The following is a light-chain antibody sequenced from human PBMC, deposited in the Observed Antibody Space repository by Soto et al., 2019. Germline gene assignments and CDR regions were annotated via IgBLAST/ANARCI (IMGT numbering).Light chain of an antibody. V-gene: IGKV3D-20*02. Sequence: EIVLTQSSATLSLSPGERATLSCRASQSVTSNALAWYQQKPGQAPRLLIHSASTRAPGIPERFSGSGSGTDFTLSISSLEPEDFAVYYCQLSQQRSSWPPIAFGQGTRLEIK. CDR2: SAS. J-gene: IGKJ5*01. CDR3: QLSQQRSSWPPIA. CDR1: QSVTSNA.